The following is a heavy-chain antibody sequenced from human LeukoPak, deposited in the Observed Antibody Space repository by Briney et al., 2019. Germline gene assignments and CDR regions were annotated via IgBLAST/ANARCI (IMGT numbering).Heavy chain of an antibody. J-gene: IGHJ4*02. Sequence: ASVKVSCKASEYTFTSYYMHWVRQAPGQGLEWMGIINPSGGSTSYAQKFQGRVTMTRDTSTSTVYMELSSLRSEDTAVYYCARGILKGSSGPLLGVFDYWGQGTLVTVSS. CDR3: ARGILKGSSGPLLGVFDY. CDR1: EYTFTSYY. V-gene: IGHV1-46*01. CDR2: INPSGGST. D-gene: IGHD3-22*01.